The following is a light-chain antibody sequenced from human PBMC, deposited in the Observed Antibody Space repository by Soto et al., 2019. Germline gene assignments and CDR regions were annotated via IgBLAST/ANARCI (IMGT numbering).Light chain of an antibody. CDR3: SSYTSSSTLAGVV. Sequence: QSALTQPASVSGSPGQSITISCTGTSSDVGGYNYVSWYQQHPGKAPKLMIYEVSNRTSGVSNRFSGSKAGNTASLTISGLQSEDEADYSCSSYTSSSTLAGVVFGGGTQLTVL. V-gene: IGLV2-14*01. CDR1: SSDVGGYNY. CDR2: EVS. J-gene: IGLJ2*01.